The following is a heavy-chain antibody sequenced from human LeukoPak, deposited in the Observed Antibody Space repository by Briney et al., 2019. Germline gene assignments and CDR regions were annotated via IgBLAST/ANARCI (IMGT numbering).Heavy chain of an antibody. CDR1: GFTFSDYY. V-gene: IGHV3-11*01. CDR3: ARQLPNYYSQGGAFDI. CDR2: ISSSGSTI. Sequence: GGSLRLSCAASGFTFSDYYMSWIRQAPGKGLEWVSYISSSGSTIYYADSVKGRFTISRDNAKNSLYLQMNSLRAEDTAVYYCARQLPNYYSQGGAFDIWGQGTMVTVSS. D-gene: IGHD3-10*01. J-gene: IGHJ3*02.